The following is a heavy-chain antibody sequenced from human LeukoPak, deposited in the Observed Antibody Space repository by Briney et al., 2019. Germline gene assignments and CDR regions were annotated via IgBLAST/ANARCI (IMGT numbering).Heavy chain of an antibody. Sequence: GGSLRLSCAASGFTFSNAWMNWVRQAQGKGLEWVGRIKSKTNGGTTDYAAPVKGRFTISRDDSKNTLYLQMNSLKTEDTAVYYCTTLYDSSGYYYADHAFDIWGQGTMVTVSS. D-gene: IGHD3-22*01. CDR3: TTLYDSSGYYYADHAFDI. V-gene: IGHV3-15*01. CDR1: GFTFSNAW. J-gene: IGHJ3*02. CDR2: IKSKTNGGTT.